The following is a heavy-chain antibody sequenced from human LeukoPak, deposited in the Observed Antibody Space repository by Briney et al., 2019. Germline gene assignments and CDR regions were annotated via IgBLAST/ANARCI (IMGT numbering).Heavy chain of an antibody. V-gene: IGHV3-23*01. J-gene: IGHJ5*02. CDR1: GFTFGSYA. Sequence: GGSLRLSCAASGFTFGSYAMSWVRQAPGKGLEWVSAISGTGGRTYYADSVKGRFTISRDNSKNTLYLQMNSLRAEDTAVYYCAKEPASSGWFDPWGQGTLVAVSS. CDR3: AKEPASSGWFDP. CDR2: ISGTGGRT. D-gene: IGHD6-19*01.